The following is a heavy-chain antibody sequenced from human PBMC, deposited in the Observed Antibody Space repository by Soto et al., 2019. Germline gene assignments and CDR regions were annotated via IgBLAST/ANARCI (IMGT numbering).Heavy chain of an antibody. CDR2: INPSGGST. CDR1: GYTFITYY. J-gene: IGHJ4*02. Sequence: ASVKVSCKASGYTFITYYVHWVRQAPGQGLEWMGFINPSGGSTSYAQKFQARVTMTRDTSTSTVYMELSSLRSEDTAVYYCARNVNSGFDYWGQGTLVTVSS. V-gene: IGHV1-46*01. D-gene: IGHD1-20*01. CDR3: ARNVNSGFDY.